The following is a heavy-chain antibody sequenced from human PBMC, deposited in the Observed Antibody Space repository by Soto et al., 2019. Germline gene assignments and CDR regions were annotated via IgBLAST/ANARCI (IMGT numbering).Heavy chain of an antibody. V-gene: IGHV4-39*01. J-gene: IGHJ5*02. CDR1: GGSISSRGYY. CDR2: IYYSGST. CDR3: ATSNWFDP. Sequence: QLQLQESGPGLVKPSETLSLTCTVSGGSISSRGYYWGWIRQPPGKGLEWIGTIYYSGSTYYNPSLKSRVTIPVDTSKNQFSLKLSSVTAADTAVYYCATSNWFDPRGQGTLVTVSS.